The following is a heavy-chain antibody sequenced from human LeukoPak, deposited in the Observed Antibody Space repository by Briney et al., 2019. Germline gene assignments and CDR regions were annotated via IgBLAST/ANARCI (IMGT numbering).Heavy chain of an antibody. Sequence: GRSLRLSCAASGFTFSSYAMHWVRQAPGKGLEWVAVISYDGSNKYYADSVKGRFTISRDNSKNTLYLQMNSLRAEDTAVYYCARDTGTTITHWGQGTLVTVSS. V-gene: IGHV3-30-3*01. CDR1: GFTFSSYA. D-gene: IGHD3-10*01. CDR2: ISYDGSNK. J-gene: IGHJ4*02. CDR3: ARDTGTTITH.